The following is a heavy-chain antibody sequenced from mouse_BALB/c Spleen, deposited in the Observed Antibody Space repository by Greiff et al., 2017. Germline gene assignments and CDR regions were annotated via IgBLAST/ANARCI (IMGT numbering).Heavy chain of an antibody. Sequence: EVKLVASGGGLVQPGGSRKLSCAASGFTFSDYGMAWVRQAPGKGPEWVAFISNLAYSIYYADTVTGRFTISRENAKNTLYLEMSSLRSEDTAMYYCARAGKYYNFDYWGQGTTLTVSS. J-gene: IGHJ2*01. V-gene: IGHV5-15*02. CDR2: ISNLAYSI. D-gene: IGHD2-12*01. CDR1: GFTFSDYG. CDR3: ARAGKYYNFDY.